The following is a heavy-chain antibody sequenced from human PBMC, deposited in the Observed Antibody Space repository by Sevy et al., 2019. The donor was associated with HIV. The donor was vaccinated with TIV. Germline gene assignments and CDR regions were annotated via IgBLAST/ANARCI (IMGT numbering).Heavy chain of an antibody. CDR2: ISSSGSA. CDR1: GGSVSSHNDD. CDR3: AGGVLEYLLQGIKNDRHYAMLV. V-gene: IGHV4-31*03. J-gene: IGHJ6*02. Sequence: SETLSLTCTVSGGSVSSHNDDYWSWIRQHPGKGPEWIGYISSSGSADYNPSLKSRVTMSVVTSKNQFSLTLTSMTPADTAVYYCAGGVLEYLLQGIKNDRHYAMLVWGQGTTVTVSS. D-gene: IGHD1-1*01.